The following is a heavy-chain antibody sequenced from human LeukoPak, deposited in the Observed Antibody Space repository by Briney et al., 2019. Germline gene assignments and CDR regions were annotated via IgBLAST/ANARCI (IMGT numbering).Heavy chain of an antibody. D-gene: IGHD2-21*01. CDR1: GFTFNNYG. CDR2: IGTSGANT. Sequence: GGSLRLSCAASGFTFNNYGMGWIRQTPGKGLEWVATIGTSGANTYHADSVKGRFTISRDNSKSTLYLQMNSLRAEDTAVYHCAKKSGDHFHFDFWGQGTLVTVSS. V-gene: IGHV3-23*01. CDR3: AKKSGDHFHFDF. J-gene: IGHJ4*02.